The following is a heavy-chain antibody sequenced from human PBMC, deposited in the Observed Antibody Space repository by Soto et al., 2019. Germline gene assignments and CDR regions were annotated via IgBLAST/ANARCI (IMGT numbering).Heavy chain of an antibody. CDR1: GFMFKSFV. CDR3: ALWGTTGGLDL. Sequence: QLVESGGGVVQPGTSLRLSCAASGFMFKSFVMHWVRQVPGKGLQWVAVTSYDGNTKYYGDSVQGRFTVSRDNSKNTLDLQMDSLRLEDTALYYCALWGTTGGLDLWGQGTLVSVSS. D-gene: IGHD3-16*01. J-gene: IGHJ5*02. CDR2: TSYDGNTK. V-gene: IGHV3-30*19.